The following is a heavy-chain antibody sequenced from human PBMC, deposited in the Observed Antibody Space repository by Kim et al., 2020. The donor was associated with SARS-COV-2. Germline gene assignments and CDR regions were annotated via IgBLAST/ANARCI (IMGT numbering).Heavy chain of an antibody. CDR2: IYPGDSDT. V-gene: IGHV5-51*01. CDR3: ARRIYGSGRYYYGMDV. J-gene: IGHJ6*02. CDR1: GYSFTSYW. Sequence: GESLKISCKGSGYSFTSYWIGWVRQMPGKGLEWMGIIYPGDSDTRYSPSFQGQVTISADKSISTAYLQWSSLKASDTAMYYCARRIYGSGRYYYGMDVWGQGTTVTVSS. D-gene: IGHD3-10*01.